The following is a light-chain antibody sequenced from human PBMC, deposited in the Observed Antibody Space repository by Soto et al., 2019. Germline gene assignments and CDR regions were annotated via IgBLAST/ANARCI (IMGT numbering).Light chain of an antibody. Sequence: DRATLSCRASQSVSNYYSAWYQQQPGQAPRLLIYGAYNRATGIPDRFSGSGSGTDFTLTISRLEPEDFPVYYCHPYDMPRKFGEGTIVEIK. V-gene: IGKV3-20*01. CDR3: HPYDMPRK. CDR1: QSVSNYY. CDR2: GAY. J-gene: IGKJ4*02.